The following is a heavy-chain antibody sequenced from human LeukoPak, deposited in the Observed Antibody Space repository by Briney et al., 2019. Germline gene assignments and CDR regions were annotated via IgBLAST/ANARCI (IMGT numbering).Heavy chain of an antibody. V-gene: IGHV1-2*02. J-gene: IGHJ4*02. Sequence: ASVKVSCKASGYTFTGYYIHWVRQAPGQGLEWMGWINPNSGGTKYAQKFRGRITMTRDTSINTAYMELSRLRSDDTAVYYCARGPYSSGWPQPFDYWGQGTLVTVSS. CDR3: ARGPYSSGWPQPFDY. CDR1: GYTFTGYY. D-gene: IGHD6-19*01. CDR2: INPNSGGT.